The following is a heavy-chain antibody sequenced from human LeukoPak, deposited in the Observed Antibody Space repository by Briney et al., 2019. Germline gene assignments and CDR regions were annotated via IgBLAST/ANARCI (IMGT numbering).Heavy chain of an antibody. CDR2: IIPILGIA. Sequence: SVKVSCKASGGTFSSYAISGVRQAPGQGGEWMGRIIPILGIANYAQKFQGRVTITADKSTSTAYMELSSLRSEDTAVYYCEYSYGPVYYWGQGTLVTVSS. V-gene: IGHV1-69*04. CDR3: EYSYGPVYY. D-gene: IGHD5-18*01. CDR1: GGTFSSYA. J-gene: IGHJ4*02.